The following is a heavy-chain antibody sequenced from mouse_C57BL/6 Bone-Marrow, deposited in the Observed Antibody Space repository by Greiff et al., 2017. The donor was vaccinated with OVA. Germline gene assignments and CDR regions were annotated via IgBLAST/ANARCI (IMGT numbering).Heavy chain of an antibody. CDR1: GYTFTSYW. CDR2: IYPGNSDT. CDR3: TRSNHSAWFAY. V-gene: IGHV1-5*01. Sequence: VQLQQSGTVLARPGASVKMSCKTSGYTFTSYWMHWVKQRPGQGLEWIGAIYPGNSDTSYNQKFTGKAKLTAVPSASTAYMELSSLTNEDSAVDYCTRSNHSAWFAYWGQGTLVTVSA. J-gene: IGHJ3*01.